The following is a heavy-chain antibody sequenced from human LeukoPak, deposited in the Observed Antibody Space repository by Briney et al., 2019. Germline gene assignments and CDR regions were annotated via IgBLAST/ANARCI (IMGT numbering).Heavy chain of an antibody. CDR2: IWYDGSNK. CDR1: GFTFSSYG. Sequence: PGGSLRLSCAASGFTFSSYGMHWVRQAPGKGLEWVAVIWYDGSNKYYADSVKGRFTISRDNSKNTPYLQMNSLRAEDTAVYYCARELYDYVWGSYRAHDAFDIWGQGTMVTVSS. J-gene: IGHJ3*02. D-gene: IGHD3-16*02. CDR3: ARELYDYVWGSYRAHDAFDI. V-gene: IGHV3-33*01.